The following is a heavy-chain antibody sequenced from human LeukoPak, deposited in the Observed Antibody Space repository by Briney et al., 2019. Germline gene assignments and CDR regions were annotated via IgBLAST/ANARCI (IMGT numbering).Heavy chain of an antibody. V-gene: IGHV4-59*01. CDR3: AGSENHYYDSSLGEWFDP. J-gene: IGHJ5*02. D-gene: IGHD3-22*01. CDR2: FHNSGTS. CDR1: DDSISDYY. Sequence: SETLSLTCTVSDDSISDYYRGWIRQPPGKGLEWIGYFHNSGTSTYNPSLKSRVTISADTSKNQFSLKLNSLTTADTAVYYCAGSENHYYDSSLGEWFDPWGQGTLVTVSS.